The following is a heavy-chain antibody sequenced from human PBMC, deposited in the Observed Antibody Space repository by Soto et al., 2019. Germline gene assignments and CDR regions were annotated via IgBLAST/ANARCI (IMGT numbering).Heavy chain of an antibody. CDR1: GYSFTSYW. D-gene: IGHD5-18*01. J-gene: IGHJ6*02. V-gene: IGHV5-10-1*01. Sequence: GESLKISCKGSGYSFTSYWISWVRQMPGKGLVWMGRIDPSDSYTNYSPSFQGHVTISADKSISTAYLQWSSLKASDTAMYYWARRPPPYISGYYGMAVGGQGTRV. CDR2: IDPSDSYT. CDR3: ARRPPPYISGYYGMAV.